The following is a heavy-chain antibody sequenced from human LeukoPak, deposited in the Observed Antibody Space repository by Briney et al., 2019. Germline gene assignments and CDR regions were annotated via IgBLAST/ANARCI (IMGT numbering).Heavy chain of an antibody. CDR3: ARADLHYYDSSGYYPNWFDP. V-gene: IGHV4-39*01. J-gene: IGHJ5*02. D-gene: IGHD3-22*01. CDR1: GGSISSSSYY. CDR2: IYYSGST. Sequence: SETLSLTCTVSGGSISSSSYYWGWIRQPPGKGLEWIGSIYYSGSTYYNPSLKSRVTISVDTSKNQFSLKLSSVTAADTAVYYCARADLHYYDSSGYYPNWFDPWGQGTLVTVSS.